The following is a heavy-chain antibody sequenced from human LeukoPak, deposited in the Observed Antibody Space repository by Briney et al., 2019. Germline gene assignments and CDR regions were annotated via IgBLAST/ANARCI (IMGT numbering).Heavy chain of an antibody. CDR1: GITFSNAW. CDR2: VLSKSYGGTP. Sequence: PGGSLRLSCAASGITFSNAWMTWVRQAPGKGLEWVGRVLSKSYGGTPNYGTPVKGRFTISRDDSKDILYLQMNSLKTEDTAVYYCTTERAGAFDYWGQGSLVTVSS. CDR3: TTERAGAFDY. V-gene: IGHV3-15*01. D-gene: IGHD3-10*01. J-gene: IGHJ4*02.